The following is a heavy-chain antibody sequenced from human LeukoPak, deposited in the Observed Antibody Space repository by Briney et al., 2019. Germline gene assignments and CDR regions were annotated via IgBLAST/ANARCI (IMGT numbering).Heavy chain of an antibody. CDR2: IYPADSST. V-gene: IGHV5-51*01. CDR1: GYSFATSW. J-gene: IGHJ4*02. CDR3: AAKLGFDY. D-gene: IGHD1-26*01. Sequence: GESLKISCKGSGYSFATSWIGWVRQMPGKGLEWMGLIYPADSSTRYSPSFQGQITISADNSINTAYLQWSSPKASDTAMYYCAAKLGFDYWGQGTLVTVSS.